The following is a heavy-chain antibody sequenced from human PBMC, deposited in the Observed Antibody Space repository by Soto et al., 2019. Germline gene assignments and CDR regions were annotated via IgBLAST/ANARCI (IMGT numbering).Heavy chain of an antibody. V-gene: IGHV3-74*01. CDR1: GFTFSSSW. CDR3: ARGVLSSYGFGDP. D-gene: IGHD5-18*01. CDR2: ISTDGTGT. J-gene: IGHJ5*02. Sequence: EVQLVESGGGLVQSGGSLRLSCAAAGFTFSSSWMHWVRQAPGKGLVWVSRISTDGTGTDYADSVKGRFTISRDNAKNSLYLQMNSLRAYDTAVSYCARGVLSSYGFGDPWGQGTLFTVSS.